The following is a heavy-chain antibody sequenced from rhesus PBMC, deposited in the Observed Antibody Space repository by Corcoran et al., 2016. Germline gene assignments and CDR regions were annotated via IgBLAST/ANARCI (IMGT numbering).Heavy chain of an antibody. J-gene: IGHJ4*01. CDR3: ARATFDF. Sequence: QVQLQESGPGVVKPSDTLSLTCAVSCGSINDSDRCSWIRQPPGKGLEWMGHVYGSSLSTNYNPSLKSRCTISKDTSKTQFSLNLISVTAADTAVYYCARATFDFWGQGVLVTVSS. CDR2: VYGSSLST. V-gene: IGHV4S10*01. CDR1: CGSINDSDR.